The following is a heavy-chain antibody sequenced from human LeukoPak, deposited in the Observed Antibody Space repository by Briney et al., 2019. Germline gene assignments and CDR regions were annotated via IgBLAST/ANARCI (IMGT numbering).Heavy chain of an antibody. CDR2: NYYSGST. J-gene: IGHJ6*02. CDR1: GGSISSYY. Sequence: PSETLSLTCTVSGGSISSYYWSWIRQPPGKGLEWIGYNYYSGSTSYNPSLKSRVIISVDTSKNQFSLKLSSVTAADTAVYYCARRSGYYYGMDVWGQGTTVTVSS. D-gene: IGHD3-10*01. V-gene: IGHV4-59*08. CDR3: ARRSGYYYGMDV.